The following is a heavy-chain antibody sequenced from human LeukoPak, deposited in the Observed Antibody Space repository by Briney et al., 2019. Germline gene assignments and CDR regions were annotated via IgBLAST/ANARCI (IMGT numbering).Heavy chain of an antibody. D-gene: IGHD2-2*01. J-gene: IGHJ5*02. CDR3: AKGCTSGNCDASRWFDP. CDR2: ISGSGTIT. V-gene: IGHV3-23*01. CDR1: GFTFSNYA. Sequence: GAALRLSCVGSGFTFSNYAMSWVRQAPGKGLEWVSVISGSGTITQYADTAKGRFTISRDNSKNTLNLQMNSLRADDTAVYFCAKGCTSGNCDASRWFDPWAREPWSPSPQ.